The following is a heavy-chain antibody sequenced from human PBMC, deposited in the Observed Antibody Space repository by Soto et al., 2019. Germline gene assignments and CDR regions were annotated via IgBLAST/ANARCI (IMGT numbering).Heavy chain of an antibody. V-gene: IGHV6-1*01. J-gene: IGHJ4*02. CDR2: TYYRSNWRH. CDR1: AEIVSSHTAA. CDR3: ARGVAGSGFDL. D-gene: IGHD6-19*01. Sequence: SPTLSLGCALSAEIVSSHTAAWNCIRSSPSRGLEWLGRTYYRSNWRHDYAVSVKSRITVNPDTSKNHFSLQLNSVTPDDTAVYYCARGVAGSGFDLWGQGTLVTSPQ.